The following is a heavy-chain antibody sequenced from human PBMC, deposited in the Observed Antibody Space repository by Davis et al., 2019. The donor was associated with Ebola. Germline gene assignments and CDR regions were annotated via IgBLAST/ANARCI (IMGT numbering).Heavy chain of an antibody. Sequence: GESLKISCKGSGYNFRGYWIVWVRQMPGKGLEWMGNIYLGDSDTRYSPSFQGQVTLSADKSITTAYLQWRSLKASDTAMYYCARQGGGSGRFTSFDYWGQGTLVTVSS. D-gene: IGHD1-26*01. CDR1: GYNFRGYW. J-gene: IGHJ4*02. V-gene: IGHV5-51*01. CDR2: IYLGDSDT. CDR3: ARQGGGSGRFTSFDY.